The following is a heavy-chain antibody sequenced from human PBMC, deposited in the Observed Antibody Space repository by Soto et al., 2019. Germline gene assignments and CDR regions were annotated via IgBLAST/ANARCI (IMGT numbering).Heavy chain of an antibody. CDR2: ISGSGGST. D-gene: IGHD3-9*01. CDR1: GFTFSSYA. V-gene: IGHV3-23*01. Sequence: GGSLRLSCAASGFTFSSYAMSWVRQAPGKGLEWVSAISGSGGSTYYADSVKGRFTISRDNSKNTLYLQMNSLRAEDTAVYYCAKELVGYYDIVTGYPSPYYFDDWGQGTLVTVSS. J-gene: IGHJ4*02. CDR3: AKELVGYYDIVTGYPSPYYFDD.